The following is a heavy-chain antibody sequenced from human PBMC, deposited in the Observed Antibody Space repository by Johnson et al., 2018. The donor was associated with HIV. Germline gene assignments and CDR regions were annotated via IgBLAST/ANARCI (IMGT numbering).Heavy chain of an antibody. CDR1: GFSVSDNY. V-gene: IGHV3-53*01. Sequence: VQLVESGGGLVKPGGSLRLSCVASGFSVSDNYMTWVRQAPGKGLEWVSIIYSGGTSYYADYVRGRFTVSRDASKNTLFLQMNSLTAEDTAVYYCARDPGNLHCAGDCYPEDAFDIWGQGTMLTVSS. CDR2: IYSGGTS. J-gene: IGHJ3*02. D-gene: IGHD2-21*02. CDR3: ARDPGNLHCAGDCYPEDAFDI.